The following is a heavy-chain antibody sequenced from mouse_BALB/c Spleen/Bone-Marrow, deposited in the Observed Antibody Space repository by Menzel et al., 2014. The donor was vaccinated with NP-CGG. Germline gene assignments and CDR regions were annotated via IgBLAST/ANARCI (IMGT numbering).Heavy chain of an antibody. CDR1: GFSLTSYG. J-gene: IGHJ2*01. CDR2: IWAGGST. V-gene: IGHV2-9*02. Sequence: VKVEESGPGLVAPSQSLSITCTVFGFSLTSYGVHWVRQPPGKGLEWLGVIWAGGSTNYNSALMSRLSISKDNSKSQVFLKMNSLQTDDTAMYYCARRGNGYYFDYWGQGTTLTVSS. D-gene: IGHD2-2*01. CDR3: ARRGNGYYFDY.